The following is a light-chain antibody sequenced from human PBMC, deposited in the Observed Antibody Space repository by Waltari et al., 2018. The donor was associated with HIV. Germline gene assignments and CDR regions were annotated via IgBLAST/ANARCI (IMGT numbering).Light chain of an antibody. Sequence: DIQMTQSPSSVSASVGDRVTITCRESQGISNWLAWYQQKPGKAPKLLIYAASRLQSRVPSRFSGSGSATDFTLTISSLQPEDFATYYCQQANSFPALTFGGGTKVEI. CDR2: AAS. V-gene: IGKV1-12*01. CDR1: QGISNW. J-gene: IGKJ4*01. CDR3: QQANSFPALT.